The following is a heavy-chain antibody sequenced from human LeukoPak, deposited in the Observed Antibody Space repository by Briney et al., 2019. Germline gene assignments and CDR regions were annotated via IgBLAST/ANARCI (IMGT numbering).Heavy chain of an antibody. CDR1: GGSFSGYY. CDR2: INHSGST. Sequence: SETLSLTCAVYGGSFSGYYWSWIRQPPGKGLEWIGEINHSGSTNYNPSLKSRVTISVDTSKNQFSLKLSSVTAADTAVYYCAETPGVAFGGFYGMDVWGQGTTVTVSS. V-gene: IGHV4-34*01. D-gene: IGHD2-15*01. CDR3: AETPGVAFGGFYGMDV. J-gene: IGHJ6*02.